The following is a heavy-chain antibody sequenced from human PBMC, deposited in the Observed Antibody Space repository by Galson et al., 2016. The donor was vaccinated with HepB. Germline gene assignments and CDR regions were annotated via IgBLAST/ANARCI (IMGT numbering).Heavy chain of an antibody. D-gene: IGHD5-24*01. J-gene: IGHJ4*02. Sequence: ETLSLTCTVSGGSISSSSYYWDWIRQPPGKGLEWIGSIYYSGSTYYHPSLKSRVTISVDTSKNQFALKLSSVTAADTAVYYCARNERRWLHSPYYFDSWGQGTLVTVSS. CDR2: IYYSGST. V-gene: IGHV4-39*01. CDR3: ARNERRWLHSPYYFDS. CDR1: GGSISSSSYY.